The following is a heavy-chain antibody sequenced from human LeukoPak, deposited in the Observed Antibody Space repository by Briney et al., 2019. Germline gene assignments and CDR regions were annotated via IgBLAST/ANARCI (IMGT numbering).Heavy chain of an antibody. CDR1: GASISSSRYS. Sequence: PSETLSLTCTVSGASISSSRYSWGWIRQPPGKGLEWIGSIYYSGSTYYNPSLKSRVTISVDTSKNQFSLKLSSVTAADTAVYYCAGIPAVADGTGFDYWGQGTLVTVS. V-gene: IGHV4-39*01. D-gene: IGHD6-19*01. J-gene: IGHJ4*02. CDR2: IYYSGST. CDR3: AGIPAVADGTGFDY.